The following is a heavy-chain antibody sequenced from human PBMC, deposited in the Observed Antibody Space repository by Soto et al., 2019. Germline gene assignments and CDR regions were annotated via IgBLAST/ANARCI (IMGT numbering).Heavy chain of an antibody. CDR3: HISMPYDYGDYDPADY. CDR1: GGSISSSSYY. CDR2: IYYSGST. J-gene: IGHJ4*02. V-gene: IGHV4-39*01. Sequence: SETLSLTCTVSGGSISSSSYYWGWIRQPPGKGLEWIGSIYYSGSTYYNPSLKSRVTISVDTSKNQFSLKLSSVTAADTAVYYCHISMPYDYGDYDPADYWGQGTLVTVSS. D-gene: IGHD4-17*01.